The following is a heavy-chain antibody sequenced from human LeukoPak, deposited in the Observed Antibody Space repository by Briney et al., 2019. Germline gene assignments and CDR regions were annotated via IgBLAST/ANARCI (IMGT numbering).Heavy chain of an antibody. CDR2: IYHSGAA. D-gene: IGHD1-26*01. Sequence: PSETLSLTCGVSGDSISSDGHSWSWIRRPPGKGLEWVGYIYHSGAAYHNPSLKSRLALSVDTSNNQFSLRLRSVTAADTAVYYCVRGVGGEYFYFDRWGQGALVTVSA. J-gene: IGHJ4*02. CDR1: GDSISSDGHS. CDR3: VRGVGGEYFYFDR. V-gene: IGHV4-30-4*07.